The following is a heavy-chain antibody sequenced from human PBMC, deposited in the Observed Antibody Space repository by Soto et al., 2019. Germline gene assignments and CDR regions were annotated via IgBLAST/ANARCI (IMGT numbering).Heavy chain of an antibody. V-gene: IGHV1-3*01. CDR3: ARGPLSLCSADFR. J-gene: IGHJ4*02. Sequence: VKLVQSGAEMRKPGASVMVTCKASGYTFTSYAMNWVRQAPAQRLEWLGRINGGNGDTKYSQRFQDRVTSTRDPAANTVYMELSMVPSEDTAICYCARGPLSLCSADFRGGRGTPVTVAA. D-gene: IGHD2-15*01. CDR2: INGGNGDT. CDR1: GYTFTSYA.